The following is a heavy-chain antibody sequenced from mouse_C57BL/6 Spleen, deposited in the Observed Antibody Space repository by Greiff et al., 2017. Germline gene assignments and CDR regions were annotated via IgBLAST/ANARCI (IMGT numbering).Heavy chain of an antibody. J-gene: IGHJ3*01. CDR1: GYTFTDYY. Sequence: VQLQQSGAELVRPGASVKLSCKASGYTFTDYYINWVEQRPGQGLEWIARIYPGSGNTYYNEKFKGKATLTAEQSSSTAYMQLSSLTSEDSAVYFCARLDSWFAYWGQGTLVTVAA. CDR3: ARLDSWFAY. V-gene: IGHV1-76*01. CDR2: IYPGSGNT.